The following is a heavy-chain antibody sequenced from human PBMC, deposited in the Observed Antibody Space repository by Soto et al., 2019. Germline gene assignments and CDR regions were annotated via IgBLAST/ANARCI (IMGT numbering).Heavy chain of an antibody. D-gene: IGHD3-22*01. Sequence: QVQLVESGGGVVQPGRSLRLSCAASGFTFSSYGMHWVRQAPGKGLEWVAVIRYDGSNKYYADSVKGRFTISRDNSKNTLYLQMNSLRAEDTAVYYCATLTYIVVDICAFDIWGHGTMVTVSS. CDR1: GFTFSSYG. J-gene: IGHJ3*02. V-gene: IGHV3-33*01. CDR2: IRYDGSNK. CDR3: ATLTYIVVDICAFDI.